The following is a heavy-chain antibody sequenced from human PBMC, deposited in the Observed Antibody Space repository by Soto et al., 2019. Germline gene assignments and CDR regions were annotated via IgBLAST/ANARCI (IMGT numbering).Heavy chain of an antibody. CDR2: ISYDGSNK. V-gene: IGHV3-30*18. CDR3: AKDRLGGFDY. Sequence: PGGSLRLSCAASGFTFSSYGMHWVRQAPGKGLEWVAVISYDGSNKYYADSVKGRFTISRDNSKNTLYLQMNSLRAEDTAVYYCAKDRLGGFDYWGQGTLVTVSS. D-gene: IGHD3-16*01. CDR1: GFTFSSYG. J-gene: IGHJ4*02.